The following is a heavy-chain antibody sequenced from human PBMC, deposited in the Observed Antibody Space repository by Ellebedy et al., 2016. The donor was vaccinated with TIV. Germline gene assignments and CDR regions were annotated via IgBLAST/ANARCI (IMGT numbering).Heavy chain of an antibody. Sequence: SETLSLTCTVSGGSISSDYWSWFRQPPGKGLEWIGYSSSSGSTNYNPSLKRRATTSVAQSKNEVSLPLLSVTAADTAVYFCARRKMGSSGSYYYMDVWGTGTTVIVSS. CDR2: SSSSGST. V-gene: IGHV4-4*08. CDR1: GGSISSDY. D-gene: IGHD5-24*01. CDR3: ARRKMGSSGSYYYMDV. J-gene: IGHJ6*03.